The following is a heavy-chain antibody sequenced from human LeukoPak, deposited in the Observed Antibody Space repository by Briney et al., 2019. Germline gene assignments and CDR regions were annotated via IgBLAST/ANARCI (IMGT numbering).Heavy chain of an antibody. D-gene: IGHD1-26*01. CDR2: IYTSGIT. V-gene: IGHV4-4*07. Sequence: SGTLSLTCTVSGGSISSYYWSWIRQPAGKGLEWSGRIYTSGITNYNPSLKSRVTISVDKSKNQFSLKLSSMTAAETAVYYCASVRVVGAKGYYFDYWGQGTLVTVSS. CDR3: ASVRVVGAKGYYFDY. CDR1: GGSISSYY. J-gene: IGHJ4*02.